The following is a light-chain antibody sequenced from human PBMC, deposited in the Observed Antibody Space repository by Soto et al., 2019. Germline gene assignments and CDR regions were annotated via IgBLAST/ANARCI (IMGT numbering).Light chain of an antibody. Sequence: QSVLTQPPSVSGAPGQRVTISCTGSSSNIGAGYDVHWYQQLPGTAPKLLIYGNSNRPSGVPDRFSGSKSGTSASPAITGLRAEDEADYYCQSYDSSLSGWVFGGGTKLTFL. CDR3: QSYDSSLSGWV. J-gene: IGLJ3*02. CDR2: GNS. V-gene: IGLV1-40*01. CDR1: SSNIGAGYD.